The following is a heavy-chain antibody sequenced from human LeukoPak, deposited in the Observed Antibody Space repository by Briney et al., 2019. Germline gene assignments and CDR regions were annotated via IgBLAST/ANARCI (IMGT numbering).Heavy chain of an antibody. CDR1: GYLFTSYW. D-gene: IGHD3-16*01. Sequence: GESLQISCKGSGYLFTSYWIVWGRPKTGKGVEWFVIISPVVSDTTYSPSFQGHVTISADKSISTAYLQWRSLKVSDTAKYYCALSRGGLWIFDYCGQGTLVTVSS. CDR3: ALSRGGLWIFDY. V-gene: IGHV5-51*01. J-gene: IGHJ4*02. CDR2: ISPVVSDT.